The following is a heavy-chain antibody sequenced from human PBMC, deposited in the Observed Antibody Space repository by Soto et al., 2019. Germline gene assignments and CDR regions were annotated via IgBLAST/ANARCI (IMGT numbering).Heavy chain of an antibody. CDR1: GCSISRYY. V-gene: IGHV4-59*01. J-gene: IGHJ4*02. D-gene: IGHD5-12*01. Sequence: SETLSLTCTVSGCSISRYYWSWIRQPPGKGLEWIGYIYYSGSTNYNPSLKSRVAITRDTSARTVYMEMSSLTSEDTAVYYCESARQRGYDKLDFDYRGKGTLVTVSS. CDR3: ESARQRGYDKLDFDY. CDR2: IYYSGST.